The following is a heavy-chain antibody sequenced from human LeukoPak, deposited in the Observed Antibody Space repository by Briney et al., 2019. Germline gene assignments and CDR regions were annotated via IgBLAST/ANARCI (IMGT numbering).Heavy chain of an antibody. CDR2: INSDGSPT. Sequence: GGSLRLSCAASGFTLSNYWMHWVSQVPGKWLLWVSRINSDGSPTFYADSVKGRFTISRDNAKNTLYLQMNSLRAEDTAVYYCAREVPDGPHFDYWGQGTLVTVSS. D-gene: IGHD4-17*01. CDR3: AREVPDGPHFDY. CDR1: GFTLSNYW. J-gene: IGHJ4*02. V-gene: IGHV3-74*01.